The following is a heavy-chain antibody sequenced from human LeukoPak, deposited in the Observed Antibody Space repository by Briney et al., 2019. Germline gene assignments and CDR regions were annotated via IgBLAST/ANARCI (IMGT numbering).Heavy chain of an antibody. V-gene: IGHV1-18*01. D-gene: IGHD5-12*01. Sequence: ASVKVSCKASGYTFTSYGISWERQAPGQGLEWMGWISAYNGNTNYAQKLQGRVTMTTDTSTSTAYMELRSLRSDDTAVYYCASSAYSGYLDYWGQGTLVTVSS. CDR3: ASSAYSGYLDY. CDR2: ISAYNGNT. CDR1: GYTFTSYG. J-gene: IGHJ4*02.